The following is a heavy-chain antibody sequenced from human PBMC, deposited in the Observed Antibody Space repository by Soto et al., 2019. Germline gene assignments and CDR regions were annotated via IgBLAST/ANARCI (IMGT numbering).Heavy chain of an antibody. CDR1: GSTFSDYY. CDR2: ISSSGSTI. Sequence: PGGSLRLSCAASGSTFSDYYMSWIRQAPGKGLEWVSYISSSGSTIYYADSVKGRFTISRDNAKNSLYLQMNSLRAEDTAVYYCARDHSGSYYYYYYYYGMDVWGQGTTVTVSS. V-gene: IGHV3-11*01. J-gene: IGHJ6*02. CDR3: ARDHSGSYYYYYYYYGMDV. D-gene: IGHD1-26*01.